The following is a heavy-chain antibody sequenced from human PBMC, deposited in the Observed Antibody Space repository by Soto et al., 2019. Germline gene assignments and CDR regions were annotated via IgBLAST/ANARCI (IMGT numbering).Heavy chain of an antibody. V-gene: IGHV3-53*01. CDR1: GFTVSSNY. D-gene: IGHD3-22*01. J-gene: IGHJ5*02. CDR3: ARSFLPYQYYYDSSGYYSGGWFDP. CDR2: IYSGGST. Sequence: EVQLVESGGGLIQPGGSLRLSCAASGFTVSSNYMSWVRQAPGKGLEWVSVIYSGGSTYYADSVKGRFTISRDNSKNTLYLQMNSLRAEDTAVYYCARSFLPYQYYYDSSGYYSGGWFDPWGQGTLVTVSS.